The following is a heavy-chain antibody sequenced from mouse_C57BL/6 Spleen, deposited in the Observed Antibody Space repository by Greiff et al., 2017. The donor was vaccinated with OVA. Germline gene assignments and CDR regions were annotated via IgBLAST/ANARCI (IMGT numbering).Heavy chain of an antibody. V-gene: IGHV1-62-2*01. CDR2: FYPGSGSI. D-gene: IGHD1-1*02. CDR1: GYTFTEYT. J-gene: IGHJ3*01. Sequence: VQLQQSGAELVKPGASLKLSCKASGYTFTEYTIHWVQQTPGQGLEWIGWFYPGSGSIKYNEKFKDKATLTADKSSSTVYLELSRLTSEDAAVYFCERHEERETGVAPGFAYWGQGTLVTVSA. CDR3: ERHEERETGVAPGFAY.